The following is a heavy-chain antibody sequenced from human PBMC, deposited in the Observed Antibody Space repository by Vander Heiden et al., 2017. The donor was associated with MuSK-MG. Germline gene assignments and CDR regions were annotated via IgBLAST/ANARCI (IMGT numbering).Heavy chain of an antibody. D-gene: IGHD6-13*01. Sequence: QVQLVQSGAEVKKPGASVKVACKASGYTFTSYGISWVRQAAGQGLEWMGWISAYNGNTNYAQKLQGRVTMTTDTSTSTAYMELRSLRSDDTAVYYCARDDIAAAGTAYYYYYGMDVWGQGTTVTVSS. CDR3: ARDDIAAAGTAYYYYYGMDV. J-gene: IGHJ6*02. V-gene: IGHV1-18*01. CDR1: GYTFTSYG. CDR2: ISAYNGNT.